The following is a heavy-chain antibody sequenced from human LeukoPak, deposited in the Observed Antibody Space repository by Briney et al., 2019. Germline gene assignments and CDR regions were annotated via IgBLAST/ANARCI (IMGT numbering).Heavy chain of an antibody. D-gene: IGHD6-13*01. CDR1: GFTFGSYV. Sequence: GGSLRLSCAASGFTFGSYVMHWVRQAPGKGLEWVAVISYDGSNKYYADSVKGRFTISIDNSKNTLYLKMNSLRAEDTAVYYCARDLGSHSSSWFDYWGQGTLVTVSS. V-gene: IGHV3-30*01. CDR2: ISYDGSNK. CDR3: ARDLGSHSSSWFDY. J-gene: IGHJ4*02.